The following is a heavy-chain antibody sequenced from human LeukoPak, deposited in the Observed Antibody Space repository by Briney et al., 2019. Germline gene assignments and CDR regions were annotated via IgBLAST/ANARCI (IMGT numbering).Heavy chain of an antibody. V-gene: IGHV3-23*01. D-gene: IGHD3-3*01. CDR1: GFTFKISA. J-gene: IGHJ5*02. Sequence: GGSLRLSCVASGFTFKISAMAWVRQAPGKGLEWVSIISGSGDSTDYSNSVKGHFTISRDNSKNTVFLQMDSLRVEDTAVYYCASHRGGDFLAWGQGTLVTVSS. CDR3: ASHRGGDFLA. CDR2: ISGSGDST.